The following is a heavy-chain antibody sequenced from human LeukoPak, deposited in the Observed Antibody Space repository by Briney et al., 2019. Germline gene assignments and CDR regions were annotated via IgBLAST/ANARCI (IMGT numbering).Heavy chain of an antibody. J-gene: IGHJ5*02. Sequence: PSETLSLTCTVSGGFISSYYWSWIRQPPGKGLEWIGYIYYSGSTNYNPSLKSRVAISVDTSKNQFSLKLSSVTAADTAVYYCVRYSASARWFDPWGQGTLVTVSS. D-gene: IGHD2-2*01. V-gene: IGHV4-59*08. CDR3: VRYSASARWFDP. CDR1: GGFISSYY. CDR2: IYYSGST.